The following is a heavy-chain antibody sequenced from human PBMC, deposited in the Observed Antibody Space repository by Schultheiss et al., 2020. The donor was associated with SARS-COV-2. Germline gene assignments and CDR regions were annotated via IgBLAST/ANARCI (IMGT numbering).Heavy chain of an antibody. CDR1: GFTFSRYG. CDR2: MSFDEREK. D-gene: IGHD1-26*01. CDR3: AKDRAPYYSWNYMQQ. J-gene: IGHJ4*02. Sequence: GESLKISCAASGFTFSRYGMHWGRQAPGKGLEWVAVMSFDEREKYYADSVKGRFTISRDNSKNTLYLQMNSLRAEDTALYFCAKDRAPYYSWNYMQQWGQGAQVTVSS. V-gene: IGHV3-30*18.